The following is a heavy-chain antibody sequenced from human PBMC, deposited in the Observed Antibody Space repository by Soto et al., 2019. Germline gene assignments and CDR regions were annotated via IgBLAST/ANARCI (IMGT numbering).Heavy chain of an antibody. J-gene: IGHJ3*02. D-gene: IGHD3-22*01. CDR2: ISWNSGSI. V-gene: IGHV3-9*01. Sequence: PGGSLRLSCAASGFRFDDYGMHWVRQVPGKGLEWVSGISWNSGSIGYADSVKGRFTISRDNAKNSLYLQMNSLRAEDTALYYCAKAGPVIVKPWGHAFDIWGQGTMVTVSS. CDR3: AKAGPVIVKPWGHAFDI. CDR1: GFRFDDYG.